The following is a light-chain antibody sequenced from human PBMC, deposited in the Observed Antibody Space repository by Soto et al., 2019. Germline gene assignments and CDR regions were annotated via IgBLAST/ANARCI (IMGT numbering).Light chain of an antibody. CDR2: EGS. Sequence: QPASVSGSPGQSITISCTGTSSDVGSYNLVSWYQQHPGKAPKLMIYEGSKRPSGVSNRFSGSKSGNTASLTISGLQAEDEADYYCCSYAGSSTLVVFGGGTKLTVL. J-gene: IGLJ2*01. V-gene: IGLV2-23*01. CDR3: CSYAGSSTLVV. CDR1: SSDVGSYNL.